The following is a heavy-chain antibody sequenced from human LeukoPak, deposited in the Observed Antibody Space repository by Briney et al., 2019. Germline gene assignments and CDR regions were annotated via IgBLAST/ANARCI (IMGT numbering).Heavy chain of an antibody. CDR1: GFTVSSDF. Sequence: GGSLRLSCAASGFTVSSDFMSWVRQAPGKGLEWVSVIYSGGSTFYAVSVKGRFTISKDNSKNTVYLQMNSLRAEDTAVYYCARAYYYGSGNYFDYWGQGTLVTVSS. D-gene: IGHD3-10*01. CDR3: ARAYYYGSGNYFDY. CDR2: IYSGGST. J-gene: IGHJ4*02. V-gene: IGHV3-66*01.